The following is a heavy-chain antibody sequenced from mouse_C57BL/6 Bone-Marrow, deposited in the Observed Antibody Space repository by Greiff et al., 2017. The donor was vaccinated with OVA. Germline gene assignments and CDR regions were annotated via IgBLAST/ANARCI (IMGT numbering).Heavy chain of an antibody. CDR1: GYTFTSYW. CDR2: IDPSDSYT. CDR3: ARGLGDY. J-gene: IGHJ2*01. D-gene: IGHD2-2*01. V-gene: IGHV1-69*01. Sequence: QVQLKQSGAELVMPGASVKLSCKASGYTFTSYWMHWVKQRPGQGLEWIGEIDPSDSYTNYNQKFKGKSTLTVDKSSSTAYMQRSSLTSEDSAVYYCARGLGDYWGQGTTLTVSS.